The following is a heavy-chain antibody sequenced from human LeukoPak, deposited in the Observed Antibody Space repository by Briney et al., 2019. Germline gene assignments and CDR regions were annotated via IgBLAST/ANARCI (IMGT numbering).Heavy chain of an antibody. CDR2: ISAGDST. Sequence: GGSLRLSCAASGFIFSSYAMSWVRQAPGKGLEWVSTISAGDSTYYPDSVKGRFIISRDNSKNTLYLQMNSLKTEDTAVYYCTTEIAVAGTFDYWGQGTPVTVSS. V-gene: IGHV3-23*01. D-gene: IGHD6-19*01. J-gene: IGHJ4*02. CDR3: TTEIAVAGTFDY. CDR1: GFIFSSYA.